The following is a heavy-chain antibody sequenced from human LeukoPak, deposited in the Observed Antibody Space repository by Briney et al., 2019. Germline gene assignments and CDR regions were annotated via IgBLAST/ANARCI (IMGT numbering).Heavy chain of an antibody. J-gene: IGHJ4*02. V-gene: IGHV3-74*01. CDR1: GFTFSSYW. CDR3: AREEWFGELALDY. Sequence: GGSLRLSCAASGFTFSSYWMHWVRQAPGRGLVWVSRINSDGSSTSYADSVKGRFTISRDNAKNTLYLQMNSLRAEDTAVYYCAREEWFGELALDYWGQGTLVTVSS. CDR2: INSDGSST. D-gene: IGHD3-10*01.